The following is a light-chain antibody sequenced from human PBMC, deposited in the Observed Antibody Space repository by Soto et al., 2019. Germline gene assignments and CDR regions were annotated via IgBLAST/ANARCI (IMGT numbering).Light chain of an antibody. CDR2: EVT. J-gene: IGLJ2*01. CDR3: NSYTSTFTWV. V-gene: IGLV2-14*01. CDR1: SSDVGGHNF. Sequence: QSALTQPASVSGSPGQSITISCTGTSSDVGGHNFVSWFQQHPGKAPKPMIYEVTNRPSGVSDRFSGSKSGNTASLTISGREAEDEEDYYCNSYTSTFTWVFGGGTKLTVL.